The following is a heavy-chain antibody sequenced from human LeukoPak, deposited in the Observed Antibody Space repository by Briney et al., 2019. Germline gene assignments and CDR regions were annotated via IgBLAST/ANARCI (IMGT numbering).Heavy chain of an antibody. CDR3: ASVAAAGYYYGMDV. J-gene: IGHJ6*02. D-gene: IGHD6-13*01. Sequence: SETLSLTCADYGGPFSGFFWSWIRQPPGKGLEWIGEINHSGTTNYNPSLKSRVTISVDTSKNQFSLRLSSVTAADTAVYYCASVAAAGYYYGMDVWGQGTTVTVSS. CDR1: GGPFSGFF. CDR2: INHSGTT. V-gene: IGHV4-34*01.